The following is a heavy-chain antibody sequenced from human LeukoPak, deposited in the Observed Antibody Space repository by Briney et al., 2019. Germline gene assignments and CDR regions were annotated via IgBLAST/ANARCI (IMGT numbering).Heavy chain of an antibody. D-gene: IGHD3-22*01. J-gene: IGHJ3*02. CDR1: GFTFSSYS. V-gene: IGHV3-23*01. CDR2: ISGSGGST. CDR3: AKDWYYYDSSGPHAFDI. Sequence: GGSLRLSCAASGFTFSSYSMNWVRQAPGKGLEWVSAISGSGGSTYYADSVKGRFTISRDNSKNTLYLQMNSLRAEDTAVYYCAKDWYYYDSSGPHAFDIWGQGTMVTVSS.